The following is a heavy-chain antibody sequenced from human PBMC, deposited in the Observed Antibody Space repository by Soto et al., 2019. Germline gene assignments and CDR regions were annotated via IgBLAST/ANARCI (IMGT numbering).Heavy chain of an antibody. D-gene: IGHD3-22*01. CDR3: ARPYDSSQSPRFYY. CDR2: ISPYNGKT. V-gene: IGHV1-18*01. J-gene: IGHJ4*02. CDR1: GYSFTTYG. Sequence: ASVKVSCKASGYSFTTYGIFWVRQAPGQGLEWMGWISPYNGKTNYAQNLQGRVSMTTDTSTTTAYMELRSLRYDDTAVYYCARPYDSSQSPRFYYWGQGTLVTVSS.